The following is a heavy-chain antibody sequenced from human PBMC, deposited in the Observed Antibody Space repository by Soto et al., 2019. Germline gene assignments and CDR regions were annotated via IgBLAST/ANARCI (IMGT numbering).Heavy chain of an antibody. V-gene: IGHV1-3*04. CDR2: INTGNGNT. CDR3: ATPLFHDAVDI. D-gene: IGHD2-21*01. CDR1: GYIFTNYA. J-gene: IGHJ3*02. Sequence: ASVKVSCKAFGYIFTNYAIHWVCQAPGQRLEWMGWINTGNGNTEYSQKFQGRVTITRDTSANTAYMQLSSLRSEDTAVYYCATPLFHDAVDIWGLGTMVTVSS.